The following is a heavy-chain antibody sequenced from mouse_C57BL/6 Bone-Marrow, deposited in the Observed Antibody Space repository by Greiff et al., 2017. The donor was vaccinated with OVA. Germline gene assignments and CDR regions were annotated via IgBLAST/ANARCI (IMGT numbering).Heavy chain of an antibody. CDR3: ARSDYYGSPFDY. CDR2: INPNNGGT. V-gene: IGHV1-18*01. J-gene: IGHJ2*01. D-gene: IGHD1-1*01. CDR1: GYTFTDYN. Sequence: EVQVVESGPELVKPGASVKIPCKASGYTFTDYNMDWVKQSHGKSLEWIGDINPNNGGTIYNQKFKGKATLTVDKSSNTAYMELRSLTSEDTAVYYCARSDYYGSPFDYWGQGTTLTVSS.